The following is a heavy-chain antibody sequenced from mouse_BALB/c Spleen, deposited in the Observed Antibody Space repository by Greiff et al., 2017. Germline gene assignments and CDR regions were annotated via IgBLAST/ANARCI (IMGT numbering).Heavy chain of an antibody. Sequence: VQLQQSGAELVKPGASVKLSCKASGYTFTSYYMYWVKQRPGQGLEWIGEINPSNGGTNFNEKFKSKATLTVDKSSSTAYMQLSSLTSEDSAVYYCTREAGTLFDYWGQGTTLTVSS. V-gene: IGHV1S81*02. CDR2: INPSNGGT. CDR3: TREAGTLFDY. D-gene: IGHD4-1*01. J-gene: IGHJ2*01. CDR1: GYTFTSYY.